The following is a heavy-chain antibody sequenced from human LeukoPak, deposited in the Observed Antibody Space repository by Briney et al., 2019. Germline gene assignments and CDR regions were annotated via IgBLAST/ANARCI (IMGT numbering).Heavy chain of an antibody. V-gene: IGHV3-30*18. CDR2: ISYDGSNK. CDR3: AKDMEEEGGDAFDI. Sequence: GGSLRLSCAASGFTFSSYSMNWVRQAPGKGLEWVAVISYDGSNKYYADSVKGRFTISRDNAKNSLYLQMNSLRAEDTALYYCAKDMEEEGGDAFDIWGQGTMVTVSS. J-gene: IGHJ3*02. D-gene: IGHD3-10*01. CDR1: GFTFSSYS.